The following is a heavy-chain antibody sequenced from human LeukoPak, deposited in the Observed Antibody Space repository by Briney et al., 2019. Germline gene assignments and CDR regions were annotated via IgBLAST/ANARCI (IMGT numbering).Heavy chain of an antibody. Sequence: SETLSLTCDVSIYSIHFGHLWGWIRQSPGKGLEWIARLNQSGRTYYTPSLKSRVTISVDTLKNQFSLKVTSVTAEDTAMYFCARESSAVAHTMMRDWLDPWGQGTMVSVCS. J-gene: IGHJ5*02. CDR1: IYSIHFGHL. D-gene: IGHD3-22*01. CDR3: ARESSAVAHTMMRDWLDP. CDR2: LNQSGRT. V-gene: IGHV4-38-2*02.